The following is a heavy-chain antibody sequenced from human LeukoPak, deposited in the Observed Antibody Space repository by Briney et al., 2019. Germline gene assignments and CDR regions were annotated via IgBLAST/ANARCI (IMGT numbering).Heavy chain of an antibody. Sequence: SETLSLTCTVSGGSISSGGYYWSWIRQPPGKGLEWIGYIYHSGSTYYNPSLKSRVTISVDRSKNQFSLKLSSVTAADTAVYYCARGPPWFGELWLDYWGQGTLVTVSS. CDR1: GGSISSGGYY. J-gene: IGHJ4*02. CDR2: IYHSGST. D-gene: IGHD3-10*01. V-gene: IGHV4-30-2*01. CDR3: ARGPPWFGELWLDY.